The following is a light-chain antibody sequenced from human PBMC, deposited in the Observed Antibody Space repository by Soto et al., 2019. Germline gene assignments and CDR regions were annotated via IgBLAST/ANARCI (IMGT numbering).Light chain of an antibody. CDR2: GAS. Sequence: EIVLTQSPGTLSSSPGGRATLSCRASQTVTRNYLAWYQQKRGQAPRLLIWGASIRAADLPDRFSGGGSGTDFTLTISRLEAEDFAIYYCHQYGSSPGSCGQGTKVEIK. J-gene: IGKJ1*01. CDR1: QTVTRNY. CDR3: HQYGSSPGS. V-gene: IGKV3-20*01.